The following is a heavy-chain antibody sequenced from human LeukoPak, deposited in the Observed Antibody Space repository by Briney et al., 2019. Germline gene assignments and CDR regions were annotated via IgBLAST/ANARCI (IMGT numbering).Heavy chain of an antibody. J-gene: IGHJ4*02. V-gene: IGHV4-59*08. Sequence: PSETLSPTCTVSGGSISSYYWSWIRQPPGKGLEWIGYIYYSGTTNYNPSLKSRVSMSVDTSKNQLSLKLTSVTAADTAVYYCARQKYFDSGGYYYFDYWGPGTLVTVSS. CDR1: GGSISSYY. D-gene: IGHD3-22*01. CDR2: IYYSGTT. CDR3: ARQKYFDSGGYYYFDY.